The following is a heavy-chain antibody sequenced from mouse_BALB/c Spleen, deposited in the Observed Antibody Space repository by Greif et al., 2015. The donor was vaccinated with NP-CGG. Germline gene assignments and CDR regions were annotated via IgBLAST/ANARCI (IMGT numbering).Heavy chain of an antibody. J-gene: IGHJ4*01. CDR1: GFSLTSYG. V-gene: IGHV2-2*02. CDR2: IWSGGST. CDR3: ASPYDYYAMDY. Sequence: VMLVESGPGLVQPSQSLSITCTVSGFSLTSYGVHWVRQSPGKGLEWLGVIWSGGSTDYNAAFISRLSISKDNPKSQVFFKMNSLQANDTAIYYCASPYDYYAMDYWGQGTSVTVSS.